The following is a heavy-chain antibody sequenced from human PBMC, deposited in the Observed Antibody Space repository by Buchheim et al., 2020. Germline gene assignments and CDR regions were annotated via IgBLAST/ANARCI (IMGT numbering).Heavy chain of an antibody. CDR1: GFTFSTYG. V-gene: IGHV3-48*04. CDR2: ISGDSTTK. D-gene: IGHD2-15*01. Sequence: EVQLVESGGGLVQPGGSLRLSCAASGFTFSTYGMNWVRQAPGKGLEWLSYISGDSTTKNYAASVRGRFIISRDNAKNSLYLQVNTLRVEDTAVYYCARLGLQYWGQGTL. CDR3: ARLGLQY. J-gene: IGHJ4*02.